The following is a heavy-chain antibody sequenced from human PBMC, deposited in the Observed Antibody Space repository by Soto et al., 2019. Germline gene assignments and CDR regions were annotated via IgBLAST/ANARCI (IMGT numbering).Heavy chain of an antibody. Sequence: GGSLRLSCAAAGFTFSSYTIHWVRQAPGKGLEWVAVISHDGSHKYYADFVKGRFTISRDDSKNTVYLQTNSLRAEDTAVYYCARAPAPDYGGVGDYWGQGTLVTVSS. D-gene: IGHD4-17*01. J-gene: IGHJ4*02. CDR2: ISHDGSHK. CDR1: GFTFSSYT. CDR3: ARAPAPDYGGVGDY. V-gene: IGHV3-30-3*01.